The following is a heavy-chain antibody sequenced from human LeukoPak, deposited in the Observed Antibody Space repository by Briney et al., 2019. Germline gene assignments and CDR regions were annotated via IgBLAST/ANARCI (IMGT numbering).Heavy chain of an antibody. D-gene: IGHD1-26*01. J-gene: IGHJ1*01. Sequence: GGSLTLTCAASGFSFNYDWWNWMRQAPGKGLEWVGRIKNKGDGGTTEYAAPVKGRYAISRDDSENQLSLQMNSLKTEDTAVYYCTPGEAKAYFWGQGTVVSVSS. CDR3: TPGEAKAYF. CDR2: IKNKGDGGTT. V-gene: IGHV3-15*01. CDR1: GFSFNYDW.